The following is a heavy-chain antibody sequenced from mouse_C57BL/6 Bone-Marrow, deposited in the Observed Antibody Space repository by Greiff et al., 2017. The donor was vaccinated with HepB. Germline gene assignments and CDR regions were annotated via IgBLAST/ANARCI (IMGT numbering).Heavy chain of an antibody. V-gene: IGHV1-54*01. CDR3: ARRGLMVTTLYYYAMDY. Sequence: VQLQESGAELVRPGTSVKVSCKASGYAFTNYLIEWVKQRPGQGLEWIGVINPGSGGTNYNEKFKGKATRTADKYASTAYMQLSSLTAEDAAVYCCARRGLMVTTLYYYAMDYWGQGTSVTVSS. J-gene: IGHJ4*01. CDR2: INPGSGGT. D-gene: IGHD2-13*01. CDR1: GYAFTNYL.